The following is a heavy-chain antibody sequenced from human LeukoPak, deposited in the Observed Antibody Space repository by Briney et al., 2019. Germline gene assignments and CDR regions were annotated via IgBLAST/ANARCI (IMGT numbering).Heavy chain of an antibody. CDR3: AYTSGYDFSSYYYYYMDV. CDR1: GLIFSSYS. J-gene: IGHJ6*03. CDR2: IRSGSNYI. D-gene: IGHD5-12*01. Sequence: PGGSLRLSCAASGLIFSSYSMKWVRQAPGRGLEWGSSIRSGSNYIYYADSVKGRFTISRDNAKNSLYLQMNSLSAEDTAVYYCAYTSGYDFSSYYYYYMDVWGKGTTVTVSS. V-gene: IGHV3-21*01.